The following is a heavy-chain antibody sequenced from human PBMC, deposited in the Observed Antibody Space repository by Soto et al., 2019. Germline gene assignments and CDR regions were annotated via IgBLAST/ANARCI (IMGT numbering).Heavy chain of an antibody. CDR3: ARDTVLTGMFDL. CDR2: VYYTGTT. Sequence: SETLSLTCTVSGGSIGSYHWSWVQQPPGKGLEWIASVYYTGTTNYNPSLGSRVTISIDAPENQISLKLTSVTAADTAFYYCARDTVLTGMFDLWGQGTLVTVSS. D-gene: IGHD3-10*01. V-gene: IGHV4-59*01. CDR1: GGSIGSYH. J-gene: IGHJ5*02.